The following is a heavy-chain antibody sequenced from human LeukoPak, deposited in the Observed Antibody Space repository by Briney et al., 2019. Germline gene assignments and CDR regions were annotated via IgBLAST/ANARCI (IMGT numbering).Heavy chain of an antibody. V-gene: IGHV3-53*01. CDR2: IYSGGST. CDR3: ARGQYYGSGSYPASIDY. J-gene: IGHJ4*02. CDR1: GFTVSSNY. Sequence: PGGSLRLSCAASGFTVSSNYMSWVRQAPGKGLEWVSVIYSGGSTYYADSVKGRFTISRDNAKNSLYLQMNSLRAEDTAVYYCARGQYYGSGSYPASIDYWGQGTLVTVSS. D-gene: IGHD3-10*01.